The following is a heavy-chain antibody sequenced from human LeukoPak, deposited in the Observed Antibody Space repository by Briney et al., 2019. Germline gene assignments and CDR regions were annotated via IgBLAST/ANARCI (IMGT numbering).Heavy chain of an antibody. D-gene: IGHD6-6*01. CDR3: ASDVPSYYGMDV. V-gene: IGHV3-53*01. CDR1: GFIVSSNY. CDR2: VYSDGST. J-gene: IGHJ6*02. Sequence: GGSLRLSCAASGFIVSSNYMSWVRQAPGKGLEWVSVVYSDGSTYYADSVKGRFTISRDNSKNTLYLQMNSLRAEDTAVYYCASDVPSYYGMDVWGQGTTVTVSS.